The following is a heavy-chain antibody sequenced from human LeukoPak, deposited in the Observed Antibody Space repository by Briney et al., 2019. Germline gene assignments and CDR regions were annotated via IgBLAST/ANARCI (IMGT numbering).Heavy chain of an antibody. J-gene: IGHJ4*02. Sequence: SVKVSCKASGGTFSSYAISWVRQAPGQGLEWMGGIIPIFGTANYAQKFQGRVTITADESTSTAYMELSSLTSEDTAVYYCARGGTEYHLSQYYFDYWGQGTLVTVSS. CDR3: ARGGTEYHLSQYYFDY. CDR1: GGTFSSYA. CDR2: IIPIFGTA. V-gene: IGHV1-69*13. D-gene: IGHD2-2*01.